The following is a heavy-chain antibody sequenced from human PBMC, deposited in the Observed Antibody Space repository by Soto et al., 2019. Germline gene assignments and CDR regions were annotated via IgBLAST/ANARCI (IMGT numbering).Heavy chain of an antibody. Sequence: QVQLQESGPGLVRPSETLSLTCTVSGGSVTTGSYNWSWIRRPPGKGLEWIGNIFFTGITHYNPSLNNRVTMSVDTSKNQFSLTVTAVTAADTAVYYCARDWHGMDVWGQGTTVTVSS. CDR3: ARDWHGMDV. CDR1: GGSVTTGSYN. J-gene: IGHJ6*02. V-gene: IGHV4-61*01. CDR2: IFFTGIT.